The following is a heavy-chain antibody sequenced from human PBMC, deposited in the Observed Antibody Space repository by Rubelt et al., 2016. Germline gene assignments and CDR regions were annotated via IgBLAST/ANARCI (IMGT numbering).Heavy chain of an antibody. V-gene: IGHV1-18*01. J-gene: IGHJ4*02. Sequence: QVQLVQSGAEVKNPGASVRVSCKGSGYTFSSYGVTWVRQAPGHGLEWMGGINVYNGHINYAQNFQGRATVTTESSTSTAFMELRSLRSDDTAVYYCARDYIPAGGNFDYWGQGTLVTVSS. CDR1: GYTFSSYG. CDR3: ARDYIPAGGNFDY. D-gene: IGHD6-13*01. CDR2: INVYNGHI.